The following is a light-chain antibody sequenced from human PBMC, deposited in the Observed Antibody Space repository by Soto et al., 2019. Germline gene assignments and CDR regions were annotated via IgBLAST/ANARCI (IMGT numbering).Light chain of an antibody. CDR3: QKYKSSSRT. V-gene: IGKV1-5*03. Sequence: DIQMPQSPSTLSGSVGARSTITGRASQTISSWLAWYPQKPGKAPKLLIYKASTLKGGVPSRFSGSGSGTEFTLTISSLQPDDFATYYCQKYKSSSRTFGQGTKVDIK. CDR2: KAS. J-gene: IGKJ1*01. CDR1: QTISSW.